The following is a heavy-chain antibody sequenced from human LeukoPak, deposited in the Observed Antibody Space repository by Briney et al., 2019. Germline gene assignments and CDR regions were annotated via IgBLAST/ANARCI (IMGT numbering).Heavy chain of an antibody. J-gene: IGHJ4*02. V-gene: IGHV3-7*01. CDR3: AREGAVAGTAGY. CDR1: GFTFSTYW. CDR2: IKQDGSEK. Sequence: PGGSLRLSCAASGFTFSTYWMTWVRQAPGKGLEWVANIKQDGSEKYYVDSVKGRFTISRDNAKNSLYLRMNSLRAEDTAVYYCAREGAVAGTAGYWGQGTLVTVSS. D-gene: IGHD6-19*01.